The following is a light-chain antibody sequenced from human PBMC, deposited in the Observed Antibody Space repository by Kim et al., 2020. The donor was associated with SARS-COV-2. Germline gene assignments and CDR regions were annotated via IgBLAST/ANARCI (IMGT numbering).Light chain of an antibody. V-gene: IGKV1-8*01. J-gene: IGKJ2*01. CDR3: QQYYSYPRT. CDR2: AAS. Sequence: SASRGDRAPITWRASQGVSSYLAWYQQKPGNAPKLLIYAASTGQSGVPSRFSGSGSGTDFTLPISCLQSEDFATYYCQQYYSYPRTFGQGTKLEI. CDR1: QGVSSY.